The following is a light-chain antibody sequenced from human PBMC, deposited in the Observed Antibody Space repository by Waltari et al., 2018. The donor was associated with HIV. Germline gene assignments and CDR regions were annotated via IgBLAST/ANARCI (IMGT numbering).Light chain of an antibody. V-gene: IGLV7-43*01. CDR1: TGAVPSSSH. J-gene: IGLJ3*02. CDR2: SAD. Sequence: VVTQEPSLTVSPGGPVTLTCTSSTGAVPSSSHASWFQQRPGQAPQPPIYSADKRPSWTPDHFSGSLLGAKAALTLFGAQPEDEADYFCLLYYGGRQPTWVFGGGTKLTV. CDR3: LLYYGGRQPTWV.